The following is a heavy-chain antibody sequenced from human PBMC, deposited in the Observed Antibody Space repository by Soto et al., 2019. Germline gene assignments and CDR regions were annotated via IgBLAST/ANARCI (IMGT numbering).Heavy chain of an antibody. CDR2: IYSGGST. V-gene: IGHV3-66*01. CDR3: ARGYDSSGFYYDY. CDR1: GFTMSNNY. J-gene: IGHJ4*02. Sequence: GGSPRLRCSASGFTMSNNYMTWVRQAPGKGLEWVSVIYSGGSTYYADSVKGRFTLSRDNSKNTLYLQMNSLRAEDTAVYYCARGYDSSGFYYDYWGQGT. D-gene: IGHD3-22*01.